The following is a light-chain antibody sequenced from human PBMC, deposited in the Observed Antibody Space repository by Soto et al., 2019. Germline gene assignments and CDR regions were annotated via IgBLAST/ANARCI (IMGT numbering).Light chain of an antibody. V-gene: IGKV4-1*01. CDR2: TAS. CDR3: QQSYNALT. CDR1: QSILSSSNNKNY. Sequence: DIVMTQSPDSLTVSLGERATINCKSSQSILSSSNNKNYLVWYQQKPGKAPKLLIYTASNLQSGVPSRFSGSGSGTDFTLTISSLQPEDFATYYCQQSYNALTFGGGTKVEIK. J-gene: IGKJ4*01.